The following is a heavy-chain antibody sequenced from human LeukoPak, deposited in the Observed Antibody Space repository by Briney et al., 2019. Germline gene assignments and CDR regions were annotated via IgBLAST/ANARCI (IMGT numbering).Heavy chain of an antibody. D-gene: IGHD5-18*01. J-gene: IGHJ4*02. CDR3: AKEGRYSYAPD. CDR2: VSGSGGKT. CDR1: GFTFSSYA. V-gene: IGHV3-23*01. Sequence: GGSLRLSCAASGFTFSSYAMSWVRQAPGKGLEWVSAVSGSGGKTYYADSVKGRFTISRDNSKNMLYLQMNSLRAEDTAVYYCAKEGRYSYAPDWGQGTLVTVSS.